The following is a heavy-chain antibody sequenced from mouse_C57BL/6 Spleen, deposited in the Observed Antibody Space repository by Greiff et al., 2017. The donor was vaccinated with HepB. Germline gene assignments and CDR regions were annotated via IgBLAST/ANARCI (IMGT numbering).Heavy chain of an antibody. CDR1: GYTFTSYD. J-gene: IGHJ2*01. CDR3: ARPDDYDVDYFDY. CDR2: IYPRDGST. D-gene: IGHD2-4*01. Sequence: QVQLQQSGPELVKPGASVKLSCKASGYTFTSYDINWVKLRPGQGLEWIGWIYPRDGSTKYNEKFKGKATMTVDTDSSTAYMELHSLTSEDSAVYFCARPDDYDVDYFDYWGQGTTLTVSS. V-gene: IGHV1-85*01.